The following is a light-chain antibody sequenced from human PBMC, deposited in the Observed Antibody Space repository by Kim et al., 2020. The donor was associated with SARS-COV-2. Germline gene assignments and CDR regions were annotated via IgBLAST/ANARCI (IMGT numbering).Light chain of an antibody. CDR2: GDS. CDR1: NMGTKN. CDR3: QVWDSSTGV. J-gene: IGLJ3*02. Sequence: VALGQTARITCGGNNMGTKNVHWFQQKPGQAPVLVICGDSNRPSGIPERFSGSNSGNTATLTISRAQPGDEADYYCQVWDSSTGVFGGGTKLTVL. V-gene: IGLV3-9*01.